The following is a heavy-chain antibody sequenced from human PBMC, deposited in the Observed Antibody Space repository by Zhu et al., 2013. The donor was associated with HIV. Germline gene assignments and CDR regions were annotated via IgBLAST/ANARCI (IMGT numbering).Heavy chain of an antibody. Sequence: QVQLVESGGGVVQPGRSLRLSCAASGFTFSSYAMHWVRQAPGKGLEWVAVIWHDGSNQYYADSVKGRFSISRDNSKNTLYLQMDSLRAEDTAVYYCAQATYPTKPLDYWGQGTLVTVSS. CDR1: GFTFSSYA. CDR3: AQATYPTKPLDY. J-gene: IGHJ4*02. D-gene: IGHD2-8*01. V-gene: IGHV3-33*06. CDR2: IWHDGSNQ.